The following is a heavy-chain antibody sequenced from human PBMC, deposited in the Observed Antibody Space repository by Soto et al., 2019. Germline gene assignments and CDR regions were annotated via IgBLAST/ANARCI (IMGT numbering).Heavy chain of an antibody. CDR3: ARVQGVVPFVIFVHPNNWFVP. CDR2: IYYSGST. J-gene: IGHJ5*02. D-gene: IGHD2-2*01. V-gene: IGHV4-59*01. Sequence: ETLSLTCTVSGGSISSYYWSWIRQPPGKGLEWIGYIYYSGSTNYNPSLKSRVTISVDTSKNQFSLKLSSVTAADTAVYYCARVQGVVPFVIFVHPNNWFVPWGQGLLVTV. CDR1: GGSISSYY.